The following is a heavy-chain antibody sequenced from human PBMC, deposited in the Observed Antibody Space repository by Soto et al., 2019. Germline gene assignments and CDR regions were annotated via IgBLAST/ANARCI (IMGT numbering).Heavy chain of an antibody. J-gene: IGHJ6*02. V-gene: IGHV1-2*04. CDR1: GYSFTDYH. CDR3: ARGDSTDCSNGVCSFFYNHDMDV. CDR2: INPKSGGT. Sequence: ASVKVSCKASGYSFTDYHIHWVRQAPGQGLEWLGRINPKSGGTSTAQKFQGWVTMTTDTSISTASMELTRLTSDDTAIYYCARGDSTDCSNGVCSFFYNHDMDVWGPGTTVTVP. D-gene: IGHD2-8*01.